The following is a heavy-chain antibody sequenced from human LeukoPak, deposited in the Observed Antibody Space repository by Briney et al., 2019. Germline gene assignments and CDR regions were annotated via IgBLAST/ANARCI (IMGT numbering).Heavy chain of an antibody. V-gene: IGHV4-59*08. Sequence: SATLSPTYTVAGGSISVYCCSWIRQPPGKGLEWIGYIEYSGSTNYNPSLKSRVNISVDTSKNQFSLKLSSVTAADTAVYYCARQSGSYADAFNIWGQGTMVSVSS. CDR3: ARQSGSYADAFNI. CDR1: GGSISVYC. J-gene: IGHJ3*02. CDR2: IEYSGST. D-gene: IGHD1-26*01.